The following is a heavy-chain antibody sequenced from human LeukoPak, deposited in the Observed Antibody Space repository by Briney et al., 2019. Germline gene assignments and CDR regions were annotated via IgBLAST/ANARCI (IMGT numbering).Heavy chain of an antibody. CDR2: MNPNSGNT. CDR1: GYSFTSYD. D-gene: IGHD3-10*01. CDR3: ARVQRVKFPLKYCFDY. V-gene: IGHV1-8*01. J-gene: IGHJ4*02. Sequence: ASVKVSCKASGYSFTSYDINWVRQATGQGLEWMGWMNPNSGNTGYAQKFQGRVTMTRSTSISTAYMELSSLRSEDTAVYYCARVQRVKFPLKYCFDYWGQGTLVTVSS.